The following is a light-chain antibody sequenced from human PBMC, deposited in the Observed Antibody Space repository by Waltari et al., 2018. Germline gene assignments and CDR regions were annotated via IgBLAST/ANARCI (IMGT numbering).Light chain of an antibody. CDR2: QDS. CDR3: QAWDSSTAHVV. Sequence: SYELTQPPSVSVSPGQTASITCSGDKLGDKYACWYQQKPGQSPVLFIYQDSERPSGIPERFSGSNSGNTATLTVSVTQAMDEADYYCQAWDSSTAHVVFGGGTKLTVL. V-gene: IGLV3-1*01. J-gene: IGLJ2*01. CDR1: KLGDKY.